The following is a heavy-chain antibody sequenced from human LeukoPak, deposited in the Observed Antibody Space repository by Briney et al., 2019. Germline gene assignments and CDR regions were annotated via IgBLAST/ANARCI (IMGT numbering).Heavy chain of an antibody. Sequence: ASVKVSCKASGYTFTSYGISWVRQAPGQGLEWMGWISAYNGNTNYAQKLQGRVTMTTDTSTSTAYMELRSLRSDDTAVYYCARGLGSGWYFDWFDPWGQGTLVTVSS. CDR2: ISAYNGNT. CDR3: ARGLGSGWYFDWFDP. D-gene: IGHD6-19*01. V-gene: IGHV1-18*01. CDR1: GYTFTSYG. J-gene: IGHJ5*02.